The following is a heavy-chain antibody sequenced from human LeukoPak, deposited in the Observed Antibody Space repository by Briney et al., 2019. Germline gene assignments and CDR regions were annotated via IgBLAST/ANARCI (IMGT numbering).Heavy chain of an antibody. V-gene: IGHV4-34*01. CDR1: GGSFSGYY. D-gene: IGHD6-13*01. CDR2: INHSGST. Sequence: SETLSLTCAVYGGSFSGYYWSWIRQPPGKGLEWIGEINHSGSTNCNPSLKSRVTISVDTSKNQFSLKLSSVTAADTAVYYCARQIAAAGPYYWGQGTLVTVSS. J-gene: IGHJ4*02. CDR3: ARQIAAAGPYY.